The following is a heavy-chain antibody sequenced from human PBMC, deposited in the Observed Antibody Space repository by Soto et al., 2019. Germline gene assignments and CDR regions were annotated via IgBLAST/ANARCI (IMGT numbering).Heavy chain of an antibody. J-gene: IGHJ6*02. CDR2: INHSGST. D-gene: IGHD3-10*01. Sequence: SETLSLTCAVYGGSFSGYYWSWIRQPPGKGLEWIGEINHSGSTNYNPSLKSRVTISVDTSKNQFSLKLSSVTAADTAVYYCARLRWFGELFPDGMDVWGQGTTVTVS. CDR1: GGSFSGYY. V-gene: IGHV4-34*01. CDR3: ARLRWFGELFPDGMDV.